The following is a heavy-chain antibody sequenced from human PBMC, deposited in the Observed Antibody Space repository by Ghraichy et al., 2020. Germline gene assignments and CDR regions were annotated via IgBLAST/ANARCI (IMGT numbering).Heavy chain of an antibody. D-gene: IGHD4-23*01. Sequence: GGSLRLSCSASGFAFSSNAMHWVRQAPGKGLEYLSAISSSGGRTYYADSVKGRFTISRDNSKNTLYLQMSSLRAEDTAVYYCVKPPLMTTVVLFDYWGQGTLVTVSS. V-gene: IGHV3-64D*06. CDR1: GFAFSSNA. CDR2: ISSSGGRT. J-gene: IGHJ4*02. CDR3: VKPPLMTTVVLFDY.